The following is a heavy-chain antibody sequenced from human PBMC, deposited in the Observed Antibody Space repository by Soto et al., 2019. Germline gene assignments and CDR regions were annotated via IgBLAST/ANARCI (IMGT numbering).Heavy chain of an antibody. CDR2: ISWNSDTI. CDR1: GFTLDDYA. D-gene: IGHD3-3*01. CDR3: ARAPPSGLRFLEYYMDV. V-gene: IGHV3-9*01. J-gene: IGHJ6*03. Sequence: PGGSLRLSCAASGFTLDDYAMHWVRQAPGKGLEWVSGISWNSDTIGYADSVMGRFTISRDNAKNSLYLQMNSLRAEDTALYYCARAPPSGLRFLEYYMDVRGKGTTVTVSS.